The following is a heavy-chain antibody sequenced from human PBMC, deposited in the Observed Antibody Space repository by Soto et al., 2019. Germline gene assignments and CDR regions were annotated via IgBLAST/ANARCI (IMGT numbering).Heavy chain of an antibody. V-gene: IGHV3-66*01. Sequence: GGSLRLSCAASGFTVSSNYMSWVRQAPGKGLEWVSVIYSGGSTYYADSVKGRFTISRDNSKNTLYLQMNSLRAEDTAVYYCARGGYSGYDEYYYYYYMDVWGKGTTVTVS. CDR2: IYSGGST. D-gene: IGHD5-12*01. J-gene: IGHJ6*03. CDR1: GFTVSSNY. CDR3: ARGGYSGYDEYYYYYYMDV.